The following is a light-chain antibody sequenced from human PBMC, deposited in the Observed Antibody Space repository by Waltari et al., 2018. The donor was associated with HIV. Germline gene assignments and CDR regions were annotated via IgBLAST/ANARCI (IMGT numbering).Light chain of an antibody. V-gene: IGLV2-11*01. CDR2: DVN. CDR3: CSYADNYPVV. CDR1: SSDVGGFKY. Sequence: QSALTQPRSVSGSPGQSVTISCTGTSSDVGGFKYVSWYQQHPGKAPKFMIYDVNKRPSGVPDRFSGSKSGNTASLTISGLQAEDEADYYCCSYADNYPVVFGGGTKLTVL. J-gene: IGLJ2*01.